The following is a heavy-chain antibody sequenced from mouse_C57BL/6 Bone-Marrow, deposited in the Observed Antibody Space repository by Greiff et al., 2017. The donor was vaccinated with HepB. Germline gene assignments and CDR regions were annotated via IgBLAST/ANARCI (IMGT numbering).Heavy chain of an antibody. Sequence: VQLQQPGAELVRPGTSVKLSCKASGYTFTSYWMHWVKQRPGQGLEWIGVIDPSDSYTNYNQKFKGKATLTVDTSSSTAYMQLSSLTSEDSAVYYCARFPMITTGYYFDYWGQGTTLTVSS. J-gene: IGHJ2*01. D-gene: IGHD2-4*01. CDR2: IDPSDSYT. V-gene: IGHV1-59*01. CDR1: GYTFTSYW. CDR3: ARFPMITTGYYFDY.